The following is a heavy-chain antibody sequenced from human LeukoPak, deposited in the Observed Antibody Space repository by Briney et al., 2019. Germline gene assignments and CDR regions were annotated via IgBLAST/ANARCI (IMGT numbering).Heavy chain of an antibody. CDR1: GYTFTGYY. D-gene: IGHD3-22*01. CDR2: VNPNSGVT. Sequence: ASVTVSCKASGYTFTGYYVHWVRQAPGQGLEWMGWVNPNSGVTKYAQKFQGRVTMTRDTSISTAYMELSRLRSDDTAVYYCARSYYERSGVDHWGQGTLVTVSS. V-gene: IGHV1-2*02. CDR3: ARSYYERSGVDH. J-gene: IGHJ4*02.